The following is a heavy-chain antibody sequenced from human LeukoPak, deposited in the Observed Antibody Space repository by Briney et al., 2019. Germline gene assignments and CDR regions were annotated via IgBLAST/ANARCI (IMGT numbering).Heavy chain of an antibody. D-gene: IGHD1-26*01. CDR3: TVGATEGPWFDY. Sequence: ASVKVSCKASGGTFSSYAISWVRQAPGQGLEWMGRIIPILGIANYAQKFQGRVTITADKSTSTAYMELSSLRSEDTAVYYCTVGATEGPWFDYWGQGTLVTVSS. V-gene: IGHV1-69*04. J-gene: IGHJ4*02. CDR1: GGTFSSYA. CDR2: IIPILGIA.